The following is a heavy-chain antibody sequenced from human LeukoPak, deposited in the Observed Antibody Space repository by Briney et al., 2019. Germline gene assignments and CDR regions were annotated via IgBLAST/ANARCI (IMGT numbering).Heavy chain of an antibody. CDR3: ASDSSGWYSMDY. V-gene: IGHV4-59*08. CDR1: GGSISSYY. D-gene: IGHD6-19*01. CDR2: IYYSGST. J-gene: IGHJ4*02. Sequence: PSETLSLTCTVSGGSISSYYWSWIRQPPGKGLEWIGYIYYSGSTYYNPSLKSRVTISVDTSKNQFSLKLSSVTAADTAVYYCASDSSGWYSMDYWGQGTLVTVSS.